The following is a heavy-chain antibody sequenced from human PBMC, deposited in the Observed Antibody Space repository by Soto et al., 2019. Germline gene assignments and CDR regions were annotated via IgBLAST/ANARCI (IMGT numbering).Heavy chain of an antibody. CDR3: ARGAIFGVVITYYYYYGMDV. Sequence: SVKVSCKASGGTFSSYAISWVRQAPGQGLEWMGGIIPIFGTANYAQKFQGRVTITADKSTSTAYMELSSLRSEDTAVYYCARGAIFGVVITYYYYYGMDVWGQGTTVTVSS. CDR1: GGTFSSYA. J-gene: IGHJ6*02. D-gene: IGHD3-3*01. CDR2: IIPIFGTA. V-gene: IGHV1-69*06.